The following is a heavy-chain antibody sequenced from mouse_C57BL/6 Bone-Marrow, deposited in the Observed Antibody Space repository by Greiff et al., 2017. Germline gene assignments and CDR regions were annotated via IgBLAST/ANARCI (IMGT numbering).Heavy chain of an antibody. CDR3: ASQEADYYGSSSYAMDY. CDR1: GYAFSSYW. D-gene: IGHD1-1*01. Sequence: QVQLKQSGAELVKPGASVKISCKASGYAFSSYWMNWVKQRPGKGLEWIGQIYPGDGDTNYNEKFKGKATLTADKSSSTAYMQLSSLTSEDPAVYFCASQEADYYGSSSYAMDYWGQGTSVTVSS. V-gene: IGHV1-80*01. CDR2: IYPGDGDT. J-gene: IGHJ4*01.